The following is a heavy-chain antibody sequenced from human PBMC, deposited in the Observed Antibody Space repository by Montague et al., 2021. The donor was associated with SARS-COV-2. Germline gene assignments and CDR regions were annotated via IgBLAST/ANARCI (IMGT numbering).Heavy chain of an antibody. CDR2: LLYTGST. CDR3: ARAQNTCFIANCVNYFDV. V-gene: IGHV4-59*01. Sequence: SETLSLTCAVSGGSMSRYYWTWIRQSPGKGLEWTGYLLYTGSTKYNPSLKTRVSLSLDTPKNHFSLHLSSVTAADTAIYFCARAQNTCFIANCVNYFDVWGLGALVTVSS. CDR1: GGSMSRYY. J-gene: IGHJ4*02. D-gene: IGHD1-1*01.